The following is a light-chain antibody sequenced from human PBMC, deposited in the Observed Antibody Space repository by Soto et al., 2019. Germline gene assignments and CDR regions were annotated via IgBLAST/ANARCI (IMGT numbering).Light chain of an antibody. CDR3: MQALQSPKT. J-gene: IGKJ1*01. CDR2: LGS. Sequence: DIVLTQSPVSLPVTPGEPASISCRSSQSLLHSNGYNYLDWFLQKPGQSPQLLISLGSNRASGVPDRFSGSGSGTDFTLNISRVEAEDVGVYYCMQALQSPKTFGQGTKVEIK. CDR1: QSLLHSNGYNY. V-gene: IGKV2-28*01.